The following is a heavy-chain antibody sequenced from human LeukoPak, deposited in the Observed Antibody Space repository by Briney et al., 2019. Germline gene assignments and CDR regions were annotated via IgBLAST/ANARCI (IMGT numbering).Heavy chain of an antibody. CDR1: GFIFSSYW. CDR3: ARDGRYCSGGSCYPQPTDY. V-gene: IGHV3-7*01. J-gene: IGHJ4*02. CDR2: IKQDGSEK. D-gene: IGHD2-15*01. Sequence: GGSLRLSCAASGFIFSSYWMSWVRQAPGKGLEWVANIKQDGSEKYYVDSVKGRFTISRDNAKNSLYLQMNSLRAEDTAVYYCARDGRYCSGGSCYPQPTDYWGQGTLVTVSS.